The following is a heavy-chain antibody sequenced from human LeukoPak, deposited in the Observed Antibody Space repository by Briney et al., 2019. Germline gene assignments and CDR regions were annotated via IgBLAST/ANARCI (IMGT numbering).Heavy chain of an antibody. D-gene: IGHD6-19*01. Sequence: ASVKVSCKASGYTFTGYYMHWVRQAPGQGLEWMGWMNPNSGNTGYAQKFQGRVTMTRNTSISTAYMELSSLRSEDTAVYYCARGPRPKYSSGWYDDYWGQGTLVTVSS. J-gene: IGHJ4*02. V-gene: IGHV1-8*02. CDR2: MNPNSGNT. CDR3: ARGPRPKYSSGWYDDY. CDR1: GYTFTGYY.